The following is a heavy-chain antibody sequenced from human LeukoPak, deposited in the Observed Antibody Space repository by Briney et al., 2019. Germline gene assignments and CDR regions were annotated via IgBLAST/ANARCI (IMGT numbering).Heavy chain of an antibody. V-gene: IGHV4-59*01. Sequence: SETLSLTCTVSGASISSYYWSWIRQPPGKGLEWIGNIYYSGSTNYNPSLKSRVTISVDTSKSQFSPRLSSVTAADTAVYYCAREYCGGDCYSYYFDYWGQGTLVTVSS. D-gene: IGHD2-21*02. CDR2: IYYSGST. J-gene: IGHJ4*02. CDR1: GASISSYY. CDR3: AREYCGGDCYSYYFDY.